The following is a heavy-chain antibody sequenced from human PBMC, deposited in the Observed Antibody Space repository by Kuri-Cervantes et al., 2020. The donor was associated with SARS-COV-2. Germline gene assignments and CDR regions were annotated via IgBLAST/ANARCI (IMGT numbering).Heavy chain of an antibody. CDR2: INHSGST. J-gene: IGHJ4*02. Sequence: GSLRLSCAVYGGSFSGYYWSWIRQPPGKGLEWIGEINHSGSTNYNPSPKSRVTIPVDTSKNQFSLKLSSVTAADTAVYYCARGRRYSLPGGLDYWGQGTLVTVSS. CDR1: GGSFSGYY. D-gene: IGHD3-9*01. CDR3: ARGRRYSLPGGLDY. V-gene: IGHV4-34*01.